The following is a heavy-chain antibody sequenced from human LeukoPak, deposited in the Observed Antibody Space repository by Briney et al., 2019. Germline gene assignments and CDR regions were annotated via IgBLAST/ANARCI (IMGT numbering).Heavy chain of an antibody. CDR1: GGSISSSSYY. Sequence: SETLSLTCTVSGGSISSSSYYWSWIRQPPGKGLEWIGEINHSGSTNYNPSLKSRVTISVDTSKNQFSLKLSSVTAADTAVYYCAGIAAGFDYWGQGTLVTVSS. J-gene: IGHJ4*02. CDR2: INHSGST. D-gene: IGHD6-13*01. V-gene: IGHV4-39*07. CDR3: AGIAAGFDY.